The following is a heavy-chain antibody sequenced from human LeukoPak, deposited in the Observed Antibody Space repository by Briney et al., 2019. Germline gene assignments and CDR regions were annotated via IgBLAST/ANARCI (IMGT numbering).Heavy chain of an antibody. Sequence: GASVKVSCKASGYTFTDYYIHWVRQAPGQGLEWMGWINPNSGGTEYVQEFQGRVTMTSDSSVSAVYVELSSLRSDDTAVYYCARDSIAAPHCYDYWGQGTLVTVSS. D-gene: IGHD6-13*01. CDR3: ARDSIAAPHCYDY. CDR2: INPNSGGT. CDR1: GYTFTDYY. J-gene: IGHJ4*02. V-gene: IGHV1-2*02.